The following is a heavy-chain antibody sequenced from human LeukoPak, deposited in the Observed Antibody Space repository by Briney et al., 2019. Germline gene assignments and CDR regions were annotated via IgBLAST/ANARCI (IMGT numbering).Heavy chain of an antibody. D-gene: IGHD5-18*01. Sequence: SVKVSCKPSGGTFSSYAISWVRQAPGQGLEWMGGIIPIFGTANYAQKFQGRVTITTDESTSTAYMELSSPRSEDTAVYYCARAPPVDTAMARIYYFDYWGQGTLVTVSS. CDR2: IIPIFGTA. J-gene: IGHJ4*02. CDR3: ARAPPVDTAMARIYYFDY. V-gene: IGHV1-69*05. CDR1: GGTFSSYA.